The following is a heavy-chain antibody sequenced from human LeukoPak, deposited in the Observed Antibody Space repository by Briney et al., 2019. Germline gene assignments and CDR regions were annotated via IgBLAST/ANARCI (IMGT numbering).Heavy chain of an antibody. CDR2: IRSQESNQ. CDR3: AKNTVGKEIEN. CDR1: GFSFSTYG. J-gene: IGHJ4*02. D-gene: IGHD4-17*01. Sequence: GGSLRLSCAASGFSFSTYGMHWVRQSPGKGLEWVGLIRSQESNQYYGDSVKGRFTISRDNSKNTLYLQMNSLKTEDTAVYYCAKNTVGKEIENWGQGTLVTVSS. V-gene: IGHV3-30*02.